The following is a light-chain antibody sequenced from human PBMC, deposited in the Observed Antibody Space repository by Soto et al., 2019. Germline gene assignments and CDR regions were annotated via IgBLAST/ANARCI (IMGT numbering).Light chain of an antibody. CDR1: SSDVGGYNY. J-gene: IGLJ1*01. CDR2: GVN. Sequence: QSALTQPASVSGSPGQSITISCTGTSSDVGGYNYVSWYQQHPGKAPKLMIYGVNNRPSGVSNRFSGSKSGNMASLTISGLQAEDEADYYCSSYTSSSTLVFGTGTKLTVL. V-gene: IGLV2-14*01. CDR3: SSYTSSSTLV.